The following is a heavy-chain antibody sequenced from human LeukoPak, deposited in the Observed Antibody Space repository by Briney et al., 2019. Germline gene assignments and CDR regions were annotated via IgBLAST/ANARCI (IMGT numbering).Heavy chain of an antibody. Sequence: SVKVSCKASGGTFSSYAISWVRQAPEQGLEWMGGIIPIFGTANYAQKFQGRVTITADESTSTAYMELSSLRSEDTAVYYCARGASGAPALNWFDPWGQGTLVTVSS. CDR2: IIPIFGTA. D-gene: IGHD1-26*01. J-gene: IGHJ5*02. V-gene: IGHV1-69*13. CDR3: ARGASGAPALNWFDP. CDR1: GGTFSSYA.